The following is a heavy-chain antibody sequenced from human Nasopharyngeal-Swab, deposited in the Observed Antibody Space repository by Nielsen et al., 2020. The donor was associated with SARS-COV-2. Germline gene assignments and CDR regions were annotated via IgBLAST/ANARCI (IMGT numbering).Heavy chain of an antibody. CDR1: GFSINNYG. CDR3: AKDLRGPYFF. J-gene: IGHJ4*02. CDR2: IVGSGDNSGSGGST. D-gene: IGHD2/OR15-2a*01. Sequence: GRSLRLSCEGSGFSINNYGMSWVRQAPGKGLEWVAAIVGSGDNSGSGGSTYYADSVKGRFTISRDNSKNTLSLQMNSLRAEDTAVYYCAKDLRGPYFFWGQGTLVTVSS. V-gene: IGHV3-23*01.